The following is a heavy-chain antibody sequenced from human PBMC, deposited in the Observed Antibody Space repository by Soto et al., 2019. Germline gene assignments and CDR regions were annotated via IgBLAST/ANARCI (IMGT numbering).Heavy chain of an antibody. CDR3: ARDLVAEAAIPPTWFGP. D-gene: IGHD2-15*01. CDR2: INHSGST. CDR1: GGSFSGYY. J-gene: IGHJ5*02. V-gene: IGHV4-34*01. Sequence: QVQLQQWGAGLLKPSETLSLTCAVYGGSFSGYYWSWIRQRPGKGLEWIGEINHSGSTNYNPSLKSRATISVETSKKQFCLKLSSVTAADTAVYYCARDLVAEAAIPPTWFGPWGQGTLATVSS.